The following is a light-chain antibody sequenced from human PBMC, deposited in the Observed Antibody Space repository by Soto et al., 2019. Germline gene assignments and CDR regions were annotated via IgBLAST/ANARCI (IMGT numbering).Light chain of an antibody. CDR3: QQLNSYPIT. Sequence: DIQLTQSPSFLSASVGDRVTITCRASQGLSSDLAWYQQKPGKAPKLLIYVASTLQSGVPSRFSGSGSGTEFTLTISSLQPEDFATYYGQQLNSYPITFGQGTRLEIK. CDR2: VAS. CDR1: QGLSSD. V-gene: IGKV1-9*01. J-gene: IGKJ5*01.